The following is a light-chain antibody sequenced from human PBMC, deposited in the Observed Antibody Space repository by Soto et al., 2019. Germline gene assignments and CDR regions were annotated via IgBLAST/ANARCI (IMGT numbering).Light chain of an antibody. V-gene: IGKV1-39*01. CDR2: AAS. CDR1: QSISSY. J-gene: IGKJ2*01. CDR3: QQSYSTPYT. Sequence: DIQMTQSPSSLSASVGDRVTITCRASQSISSYLNWYQQKPGKAPKLLIYAASSLQSGVPSRFSGSVSGTDFTLTISSLQPEAFATYYCQQSYSTPYTFGQGTKLEIK.